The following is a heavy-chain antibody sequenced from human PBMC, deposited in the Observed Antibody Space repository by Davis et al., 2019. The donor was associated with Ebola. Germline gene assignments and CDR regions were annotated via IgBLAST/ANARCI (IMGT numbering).Heavy chain of an antibody. Sequence: ASVKVSCKASGYTFTSYGISWVRQAPGQGLEWMGWISAYNGNTNYAQKLQGRVTMTTDTSASTAYMELSSLRSEDTAVYYCARDGTYDFWSGYYNDYFDYWGQGTLVTVSS. CDR3: ARDGTYDFWSGYYNDYFDY. CDR1: GYTFTSYG. V-gene: IGHV1-18*01. CDR2: ISAYNGNT. J-gene: IGHJ4*02. D-gene: IGHD3-3*01.